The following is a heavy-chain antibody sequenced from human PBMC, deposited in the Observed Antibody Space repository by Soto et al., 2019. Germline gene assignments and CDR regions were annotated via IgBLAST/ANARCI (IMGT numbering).Heavy chain of an antibody. Sequence: GASVKVSCEASGGTFSSYAISCVRQAPGQGLEWMGGFVPIFGTANYAQKFQGRVTMTADESTDTAYMELSSLRSEDTAVYYCATDTRNDYSNYEVNYWGQGTLVTVSS. V-gene: IGHV1-69*13. D-gene: IGHD4-4*01. CDR1: GGTFSSYA. CDR3: ATDTRNDYSNYEVNY. J-gene: IGHJ4*02. CDR2: FVPIFGTA.